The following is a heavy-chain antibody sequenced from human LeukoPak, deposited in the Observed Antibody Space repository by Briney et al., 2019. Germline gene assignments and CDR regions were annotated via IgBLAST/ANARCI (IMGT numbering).Heavy chain of an antibody. CDR3: ARDRRYCSGGSCYFDYFFDY. V-gene: IGHV3-30-3*01. D-gene: IGHD2-15*01. J-gene: IGHJ4*02. CDR1: GFTFSSYA. CDR2: ISYDGSIN. Sequence: GGSLRLSCAASGFTFSSYAMHWVRQAPGKGLEWVAVISYDGSINFYAASVKGRFTISRDNSKNTLYLQMNSLRAEDTALYFCARDRRYCSGGSCYFDYFFDYWGQGTLVTVSS.